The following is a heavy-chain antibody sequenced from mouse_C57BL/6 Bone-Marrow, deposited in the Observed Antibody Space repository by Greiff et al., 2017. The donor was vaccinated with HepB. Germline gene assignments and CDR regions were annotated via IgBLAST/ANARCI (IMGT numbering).Heavy chain of an antibody. CDR3: RITTVVAYYFDY. D-gene: IGHD1-1*01. CDR2: IYPRSGNT. CDR1: GYTFTSYG. Sequence: VQLQQSGAELARPGASVKLSCKASGYTFTSYGISWVKQRTGQGLEWIGEIYPRSGNTYYNEKFKGKATLTADKSSSTAYMELRSLTSEDSAVYFCRITTVVAYYFDYWGQGTTLTVSS. V-gene: IGHV1-81*01. J-gene: IGHJ2*01.